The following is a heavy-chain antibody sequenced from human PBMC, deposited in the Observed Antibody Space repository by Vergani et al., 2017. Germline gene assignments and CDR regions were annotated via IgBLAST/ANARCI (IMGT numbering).Heavy chain of an antibody. V-gene: IGHV3-30*02. CDR3: AKHFRGWSIDY. CDR1: GFTLSNYD. J-gene: IGHJ4*02. Sequence: VQLVESGGGVVQRGGSLRLSCAKSGFTLSNYDMQWIRQGPGKGLDFVAFIQFDGSNQYYADSVKGRFTLSRDFSKNTLYLQMNRLRTDDTATYYCAKHFRGWSIDYWGQGTQVIVSS. CDR2: IQFDGSNQ. D-gene: IGHD3-3*01.